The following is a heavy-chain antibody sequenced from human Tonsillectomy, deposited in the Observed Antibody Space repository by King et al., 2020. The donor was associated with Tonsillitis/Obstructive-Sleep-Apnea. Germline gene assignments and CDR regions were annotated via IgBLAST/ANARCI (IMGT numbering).Heavy chain of an antibody. J-gene: IGHJ4*02. V-gene: IGHV1-46*01. CDR2: INPSDAST. Sequence: QLVQSGAEVKRPGASVKVSCKASGYTFTTYHMHWVRQAPGQGLEWMGKINPSDASTTFAQKFQGRVTMTRDTSTNTFFMELSGLRFEDTDIYYCARYSSMDSFDYWGQGTPVTVST. D-gene: IGHD2-2*01. CDR1: GYTFTTYH. CDR3: ARYSSMDSFDY.